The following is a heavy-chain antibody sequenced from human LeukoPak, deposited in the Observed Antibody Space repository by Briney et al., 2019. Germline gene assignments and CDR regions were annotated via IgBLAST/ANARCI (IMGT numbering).Heavy chain of an antibody. Sequence: WASVKVSCKASGYTFTSYYMHWVRQAPGQGLEWMGIINPSGGSTSYAQKFHGRVTMTRDTSTSTVYMELSSLRSEDTAVYYCARDGVEQQPAPSPTFDYWGQGTLVTVSS. CDR3: ARDGVEQQPAPSPTFDY. CDR1: GYTFTSYY. V-gene: IGHV1-46*01. CDR2: INPSGGST. D-gene: IGHD6-13*01. J-gene: IGHJ4*02.